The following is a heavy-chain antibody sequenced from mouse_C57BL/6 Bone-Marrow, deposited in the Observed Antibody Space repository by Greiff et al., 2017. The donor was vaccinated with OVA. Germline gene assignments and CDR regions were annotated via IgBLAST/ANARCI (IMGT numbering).Heavy chain of an antibody. D-gene: IGHD2-3*01. CDR3: ARRWIRGNYVDY. CDR2: ISNGGGST. CDR1: GFTFSDYY. Sequence: EVKLEESGGGLVQPGGSLKLSCAASGFTFSDYYMYWVRQTPEKRLEWVAYISNGGGSTYYPDTVKGRFTISRDNAKNTLYLQMSRLKSEDTAMYYCARRWIRGNYVDYWGQGTTLTVSS. V-gene: IGHV5-12*01. J-gene: IGHJ2*01.